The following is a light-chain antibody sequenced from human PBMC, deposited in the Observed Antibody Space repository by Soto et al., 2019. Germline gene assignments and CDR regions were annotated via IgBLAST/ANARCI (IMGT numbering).Light chain of an antibody. J-gene: IGKJ5*01. CDR2: AAS. V-gene: IGKV1-9*01. Sequence: DIQMTQSPSTLSRSVGDRVTITCRASQGITNHLAWYPQKPGKAPQLLIYAASTLQSGVPSRVSGSGAGPEFTLTISRLQPAEFASYSCQQHDGFPLTVSPGTRLEIK. CDR1: QGITNH. CDR3: QQHDGFPLT.